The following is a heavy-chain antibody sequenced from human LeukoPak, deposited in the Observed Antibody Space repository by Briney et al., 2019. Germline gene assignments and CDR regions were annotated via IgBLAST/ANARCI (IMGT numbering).Heavy chain of an antibody. V-gene: IGHV5-51*01. CDR3: ARFKAHYDILTRLISPYYFDY. CDR1: GYSFGYIFSTYW. D-gene: IGHD3-9*01. CDR2: IYPGDPDT. J-gene: IGHJ4*02. Sequence: RGESLKISCQGSGYSFGYIFSTYWIGWVRQMPGNGLEWVGIIYPGDPDTRYSPSFQGQVTISVDTSISTACLQWSSLKASDSAMYYCARFKAHYDILTRLISPYYFDYWGQGTLVTVSS.